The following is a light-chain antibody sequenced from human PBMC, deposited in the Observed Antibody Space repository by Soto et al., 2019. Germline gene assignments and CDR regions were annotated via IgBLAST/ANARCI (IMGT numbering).Light chain of an antibody. V-gene: IGKV3D-15*01. J-gene: IGKJ1*01. CDR2: DAS. CDR1: QSVSSY. Sequence: EIVMTQSPATLSVSPGERVTLSCRASQSVSSYLAWFHQKPGQAPRLLIYDASTRATGIPVRFSGSGSGTEFTLTISSLQSEDFAVYYCQQNKDWPGTFGQGTKVEVK. CDR3: QQNKDWPGT.